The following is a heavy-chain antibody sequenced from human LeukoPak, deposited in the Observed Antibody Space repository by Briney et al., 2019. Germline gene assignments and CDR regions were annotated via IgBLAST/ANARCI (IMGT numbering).Heavy chain of an antibody. CDR2: INPNSGGT. Sequence: ASVKVSCKASGYTFTGYYMHWVRQAPGQGLEWMGWINPNSGGTNYAQKFQGRVTMTRDTSISTAYMELSRLRSDDTAVYYCAREVVVPAAISMGWFDPWGQGTLVTVSS. V-gene: IGHV1-2*02. CDR1: GYTFTGYY. CDR3: AREVVVPAAISMGWFDP. J-gene: IGHJ5*02. D-gene: IGHD2-2*02.